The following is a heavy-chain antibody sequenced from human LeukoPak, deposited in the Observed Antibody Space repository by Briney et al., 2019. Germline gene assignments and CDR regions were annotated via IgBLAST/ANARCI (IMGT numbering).Heavy chain of an antibody. J-gene: IGHJ5*02. D-gene: IGHD3-3*01. CDR2: ISGSGGST. CDR1: GFTFSSYG. CDR3: AKSPKTYDFWSGYYTDAFNWSDP. Sequence: GGSLRLSCAASGFTFSSYGMHWVRQAPGKGLEWVSAISGSGGSTYYADSVKGRFTISRDNSKNTLYLQMNSLRAEDTAVYYCAKSPKTYDFWSGYYTDAFNWSDPWGQGTLVTVSS. V-gene: IGHV3-23*01.